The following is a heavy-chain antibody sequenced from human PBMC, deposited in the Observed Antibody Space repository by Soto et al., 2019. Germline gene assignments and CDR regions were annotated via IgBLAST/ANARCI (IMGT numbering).Heavy chain of an antibody. CDR3: AREWSAFDY. D-gene: IGHD2-15*01. CDR1: GGSIGNYY. Sequence: SETLSLTCIVSGGSIGNYYWSWIRQPPGKGLEWIGYIHYTGTTRYNPSLKSRVTTSVDVSENQLSLKLTFVTAADTAVYYCAREWSAFDYWGPGILVTVSS. V-gene: IGHV4-59*01. CDR2: IHYTGTT. J-gene: IGHJ4*02.